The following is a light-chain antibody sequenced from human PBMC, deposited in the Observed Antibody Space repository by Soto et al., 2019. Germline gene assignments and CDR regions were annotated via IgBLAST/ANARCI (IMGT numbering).Light chain of an antibody. CDR3: QQDGSSSYT. J-gene: IGKJ2*01. V-gene: IGKV3-20*01. Sequence: EIVLTQSPGTLSLSPGERATLSCRASQSISSSYLAWYQQKPGQAPRLLIYAASSRATGIPDRFSGSGSGTDFTLTISRLETEDFAVYYCQQDGSSSYTFGQGTQLEIK. CDR1: QSISSSY. CDR2: AAS.